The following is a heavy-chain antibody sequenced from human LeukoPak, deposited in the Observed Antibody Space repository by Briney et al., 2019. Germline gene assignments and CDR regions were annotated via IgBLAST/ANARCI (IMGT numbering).Heavy chain of an antibody. CDR2: IKEDGTEK. CDR3: ATGGSGAS. CDR1: GFMFKNYW. D-gene: IGHD3-10*01. J-gene: IGHJ5*02. Sequence: TGGSLRLSCAASGFMFKNYWMNWVRQAPGKGPEWLATIKEDGTEKHYVDSVKGRFIISRDNAKNSLSLQMSSLRAEDTAVYYCATGGSGASWGQGTLVTVSS. V-gene: IGHV3-7*04.